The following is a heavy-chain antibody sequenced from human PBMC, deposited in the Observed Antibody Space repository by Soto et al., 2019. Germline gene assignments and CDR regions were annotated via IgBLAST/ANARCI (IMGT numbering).Heavy chain of an antibody. CDR3: AKDYAEGGRDGMDV. D-gene: IGHD1-26*01. J-gene: IGHJ6*02. CDR2: ISWNSGSI. CDR1: GFTFDDYA. V-gene: IGHV3-9*01. Sequence: EVQLVESGGGLVQPGRSLRLSCAASGFTFDDYAMHWVRQAPGKGLEWVSGISWNSGSIGYADSVKGRFTISRDNAKNSLYLQMNSLRAEDTALYYCAKDYAEGGRDGMDVWGQGTTVTVSS.